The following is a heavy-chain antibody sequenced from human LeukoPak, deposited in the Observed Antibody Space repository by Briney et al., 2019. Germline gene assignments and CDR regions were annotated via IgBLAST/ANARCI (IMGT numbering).Heavy chain of an antibody. J-gene: IGHJ5*02. V-gene: IGHV1-2*02. CDR2: INPNSGGT. CDR1: GYTFTGYY. D-gene: IGHD3-22*01. Sequence: GASVKVSCKASGYTFTGYYMHWVRQAPGQGLEWMGWINPNSGGTNYAQKLQGGVTMTRDTSISTAYMELRRLRSDDTAVYYCARRLYYYDSSSYDSLEDWFDPWGQGTLVTVSS. CDR3: ARRLYYYDSSSYDSLEDWFDP.